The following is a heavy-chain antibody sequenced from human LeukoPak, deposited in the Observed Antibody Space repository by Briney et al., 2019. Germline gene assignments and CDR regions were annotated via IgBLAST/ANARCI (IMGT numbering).Heavy chain of an antibody. Sequence: GGSLRLSCTASGFTFGDYAMNWVRQAPGKGREWVGVIRSKAYGGTTEYAASVKGRFTISRDDSKSIAYLQMNSLKTEDTAVYYCTMGLSSSWPSLGYWGQGALVTVSS. CDR3: TMGLSSSWPSLGY. CDR2: IRSKAYGGTT. J-gene: IGHJ4*02. CDR1: GFTFGDYA. V-gene: IGHV3-49*04. D-gene: IGHD6-13*01.